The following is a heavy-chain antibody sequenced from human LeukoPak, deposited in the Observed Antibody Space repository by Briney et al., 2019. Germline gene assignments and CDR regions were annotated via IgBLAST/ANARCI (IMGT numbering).Heavy chain of an antibody. J-gene: IGHJ1*01. Sequence: SETLSLTCSVSGYSISSGYYWGWLRQPPGKGLEWIGNIYHSGSTYYNPSLKSRVTISVDKSKNQFSLNLSSVTATDTAVYYCARADYGDYDLRPEYFQHWGQGTLVTVSS. CDR3: ARADYGDYDLRPEYFQH. CDR2: IYHSGST. CDR1: GYSISSGYY. D-gene: IGHD4-17*01. V-gene: IGHV4-38-2*02.